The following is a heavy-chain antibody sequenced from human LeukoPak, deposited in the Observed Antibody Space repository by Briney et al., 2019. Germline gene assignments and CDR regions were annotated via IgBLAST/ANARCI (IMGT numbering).Heavy chain of an antibody. V-gene: IGHV5-51*01. Sequence: GESLKISCKASGYTFTNYWIGWVRQMPGKGLEWMGIIHPGDSDTRYSPSFQGQVTISADRSITTAYLQWSSLKASDTAMYYCARSIFLTDSSIWYPLAYWGQGTLVTVSS. CDR1: GYTFTNYW. D-gene: IGHD6-13*01. J-gene: IGHJ4*02. CDR3: ARSIFLTDSSIWYPLAY. CDR2: IHPGDSDT.